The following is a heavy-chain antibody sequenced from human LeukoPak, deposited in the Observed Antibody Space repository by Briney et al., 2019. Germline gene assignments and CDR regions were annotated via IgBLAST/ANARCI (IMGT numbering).Heavy chain of an antibody. Sequence: PSETLSLTCTVSGGSISSSSYYWGWIRQPPGKGLEWIGSIYYSGSTYYNPSLKSRVTISVDTSKNQFSLKLSSVTAAGTAVYYCARGLGYCSGGSCYWGYYYYYMDVWGKGTTVTVSS. J-gene: IGHJ6*03. CDR2: IYYSGST. D-gene: IGHD2-15*01. V-gene: IGHV4-39*07. CDR3: ARGLGYCSGGSCYWGYYYYYMDV. CDR1: GGSISSSSYY.